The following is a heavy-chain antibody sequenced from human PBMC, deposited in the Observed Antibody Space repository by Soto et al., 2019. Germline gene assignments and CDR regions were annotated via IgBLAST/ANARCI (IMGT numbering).Heavy chain of an antibody. J-gene: IGHJ5*02. CDR1: GFTFSSFA. D-gene: IGHD1-26*01. Sequence: GGSLRLSCAASGFTFSSFAMSWVRQAPGKGLEWVSGIGGGGTGTYYADSVKGRFTISRHNSKNTLYLQMNSLRAEDTAAYHCAKGDHSGSLYIACGKGSLVTVA. CDR3: AKGDHSGSLYIA. V-gene: IGHV3-23*01. CDR2: IGGGGTGT.